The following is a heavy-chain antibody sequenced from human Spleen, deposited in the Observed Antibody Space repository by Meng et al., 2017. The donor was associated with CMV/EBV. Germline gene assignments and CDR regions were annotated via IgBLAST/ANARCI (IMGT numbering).Heavy chain of an antibody. J-gene: IGHJ4*02. V-gene: IGHV3-30-3*01. CDR1: GLIFSKYS. D-gene: IGHD4-17*01. CDR3: ARNDYGEYYFDY. CDR2: ISYHGNNV. Sequence: SLRLSCSASGLIFSKYSMHWVRQAPGKGLEWVAIISYHGNNVHYADSVKGRFSISRDNSKNTLYLQMNSLTDEDAAVYYCARNDYGEYYFDYWGQGTLVTVSS.